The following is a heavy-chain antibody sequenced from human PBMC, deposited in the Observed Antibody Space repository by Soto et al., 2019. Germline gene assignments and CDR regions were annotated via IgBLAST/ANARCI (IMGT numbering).Heavy chain of an antibody. V-gene: IGHV3-48*02. Sequence: LSLTCAASGFTFSSYSMNWVRQAPGKGLEWVSYISSSSSTIYYADSVKGRFTISRDNAKNSLYLQMNSLRDEDTAVYYCARAYDFWSGYYTGPRAPIYYFDYWGQGTLVTISS. CDR2: ISSSSSTI. D-gene: IGHD3-3*01. CDR1: GFTFSSYS. CDR3: ARAYDFWSGYYTGPRAPIYYFDY. J-gene: IGHJ4*02.